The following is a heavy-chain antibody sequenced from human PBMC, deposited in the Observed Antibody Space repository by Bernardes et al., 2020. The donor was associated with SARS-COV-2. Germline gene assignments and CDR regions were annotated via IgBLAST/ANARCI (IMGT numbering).Heavy chain of an antibody. V-gene: IGHV4-59*01. J-gene: IGHJ4*02. Sequence: SEPLSLTCTVSGGSISSYFWNWIRQTPGKGLEWIGYIFYGVNTHYNASLKSRVTISADTSRNRFSLELRSVTAADTAVYYCARGRGATTDLDSWGQGTLVTVSS. CDR3: ARGRGATTDLDS. D-gene: IGHD1-26*01. CDR1: GGSISSYF. CDR2: IFYGVNT.